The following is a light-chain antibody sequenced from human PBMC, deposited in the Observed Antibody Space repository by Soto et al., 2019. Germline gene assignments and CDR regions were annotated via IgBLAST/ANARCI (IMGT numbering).Light chain of an antibody. CDR1: QSVSSD. J-gene: IGKJ4*01. V-gene: IGKV3-11*01. CDR2: DAS. CDR3: QQRNNWPSLT. Sequence: EIVLTQSPATLSLSPGDRATLPCRASQSVSSDLAWYQQKPGQAPRLLIYDASSRATGIPARFSGSGSGTDFTLTISSLEPEDFAVYHCQQRNNWPSLTFGGGTKVEIK.